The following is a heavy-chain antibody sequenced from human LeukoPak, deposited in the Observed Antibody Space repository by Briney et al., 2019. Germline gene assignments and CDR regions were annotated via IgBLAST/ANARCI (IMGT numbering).Heavy chain of an antibody. CDR2: IKSKTDGGTT. J-gene: IGHJ4*02. D-gene: IGHD3-3*01. CDR3: TGSRRFLDY. CDR1: GFTFSNAW. Sequence: GGSLRLSCAASGFTFSNAWMSWVRQAPGKGLEWVGQIKSKTDGGTTDYAAPVKGRFTISRDDSKNTLYLQMNSLKTEDTAVYYCTGSRRFLDYWGQGTLVTVSS. V-gene: IGHV3-15*01.